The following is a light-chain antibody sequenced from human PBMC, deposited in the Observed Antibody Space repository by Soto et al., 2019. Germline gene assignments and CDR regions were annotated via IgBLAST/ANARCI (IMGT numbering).Light chain of an antibody. J-gene: IGLJ3*02. CDR3: FSYAGSSTWV. CDR2: GAT. CDR1: RSDIGSYNS. V-gene: IGLV2-23*01. Sequence: QSVLTQPASVSGSPGQSITISCTGTRSDIGSYNSIAWYQQHPGKAPRVMIFGATKRPSGISNRFSGSKSGFTASLTISGLQAEDEADYFCFSYAGSSTWVFGGGTKLTVL.